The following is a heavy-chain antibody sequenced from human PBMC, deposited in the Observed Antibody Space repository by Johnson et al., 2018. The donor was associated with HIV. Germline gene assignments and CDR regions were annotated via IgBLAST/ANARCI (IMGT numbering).Heavy chain of an antibody. CDR3: AKEGRYGAFPLWFDI. V-gene: IGHV3-20*04. CDR1: GFTVSSNY. D-gene: IGHD1-14*01. Sequence: VQLVESGGGVVQPGRFLRLSCAASGFTVSSNYMSWVRQAPGKGLEWVAGVHWNGDGIGYADSVKGRFTISRDNTKNSLSLQMFSLRAEDTALYYCAKEGRYGAFPLWFDIWGQGTMVTVSS. J-gene: IGHJ3*02. CDR2: VHWNGDGI.